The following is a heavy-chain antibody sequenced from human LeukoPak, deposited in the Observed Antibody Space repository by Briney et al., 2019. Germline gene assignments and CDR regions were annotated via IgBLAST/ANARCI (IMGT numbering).Heavy chain of an antibody. CDR3: ARVSFGGYDFWSGYSYYFDY. CDR1: GFTFSDYY. V-gene: IGHV3-11*04. D-gene: IGHD3-3*01. CDR2: ISSSGSTI. Sequence: GGSLRLSCAASGFTFSDYYMSWIRQAPGKGLEWVSYISSSGSTIYYADSVKGRFTISRDNAKNSLYLQMNSLRAEDTAVYYCARVSFGGYDFWSGYSYYFDYWGQGTLVTVSS. J-gene: IGHJ4*02.